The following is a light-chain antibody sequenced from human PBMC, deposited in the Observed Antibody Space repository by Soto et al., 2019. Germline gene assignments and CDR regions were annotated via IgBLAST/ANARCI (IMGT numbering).Light chain of an antibody. Sequence: DLVMTQSPLSLPVTPGEPASISCRSSQSLLHSNGYNYLDWYLQKPGQSPQLLIYLGSNRASGVADRFRGSRSGTNFTLKISIVEAEDVGVYYCMQALQTPLTFRGGTKVEIK. CDR3: MQALQTPLT. V-gene: IGKV2-28*01. CDR2: LGS. J-gene: IGKJ4*01. CDR1: QSLLHSNGYNY.